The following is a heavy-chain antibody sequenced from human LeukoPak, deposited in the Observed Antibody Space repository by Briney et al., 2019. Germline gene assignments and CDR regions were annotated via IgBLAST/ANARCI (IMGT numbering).Heavy chain of an antibody. D-gene: IGHD5-12*01. CDR1: GASFSGYY. J-gene: IGHJ4*02. Sequence: SETLSLTCAVYGASFSGYYWSWIRQPPGKGLEWIGEISHSGSTNYNPSLKSRVTISVDTSKNQFSLKLTSVTAAATAVYFCATFMATISEADHWGLGTLITVSS. V-gene: IGHV4-34*01. CDR3: ATFMATISEADH. CDR2: ISHSGST.